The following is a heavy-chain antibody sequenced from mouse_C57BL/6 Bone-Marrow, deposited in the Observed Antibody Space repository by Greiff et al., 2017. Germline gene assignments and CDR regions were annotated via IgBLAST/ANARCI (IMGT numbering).Heavy chain of an antibody. D-gene: IGHD1-1*01. V-gene: IGHV1-69*01. Sequence: QVQLQQPGAELVMPGASVKLSCKASGYTFTSYWMHWVKQRPGQGLEWIGEIDPSDSYTNYNQKFKGKSTLTVAKSSSTAYMQLSSLTSEDSAVYYCARYENYYGSSYHGYFDVWGTGTTVTVSS. CDR3: ARYENYYGSSYHGYFDV. J-gene: IGHJ1*03. CDR1: GYTFTSYW. CDR2: IDPSDSYT.